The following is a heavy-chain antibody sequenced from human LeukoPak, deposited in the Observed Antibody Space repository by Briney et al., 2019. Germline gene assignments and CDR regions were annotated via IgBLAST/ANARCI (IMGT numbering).Heavy chain of an antibody. CDR3: ARDVIVVVPAAEVYYYYGMDV. Sequence: SVKVSCKASGGTFSSYAISWVRQAPGQGLEWMGGIIPIFGTANYAQKFQGRVTITADESTSTAYMELSSLRSEDTAVYYCARDVIVVVPAAEVYYYYGMDVWGQGTTVTVSS. CDR1: GGTFSSYA. V-gene: IGHV1-69*01. D-gene: IGHD2-2*01. CDR2: IIPIFGTA. J-gene: IGHJ6*02.